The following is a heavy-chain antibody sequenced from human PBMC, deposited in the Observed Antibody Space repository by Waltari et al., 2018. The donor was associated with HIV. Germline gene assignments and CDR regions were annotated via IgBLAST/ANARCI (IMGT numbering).Heavy chain of an antibody. CDR2: IRHSGYT. D-gene: IGHD1-26*01. CDR1: GGWSSSAHY. Sequence: QVQLRQWGKTLLTPSQDLSLTCAVSGGWSSSAHYWIWIRQSPGKGLEWLGEIRHSGYTDYNPSLGRRVTISRDTSKNQFALRLTSVTAAGGAVYYCAVGLYSGSFLTESWGQGNLVIV. J-gene: IGHJ5*02. V-gene: IGHV4-34*01. CDR3: AVGLYSGSFLTES.